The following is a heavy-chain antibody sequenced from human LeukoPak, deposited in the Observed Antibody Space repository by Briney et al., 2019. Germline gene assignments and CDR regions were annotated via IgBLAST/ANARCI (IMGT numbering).Heavy chain of an antibody. J-gene: IGHJ4*02. Sequence: GRSLRLSCAASGLIISNYGMHWVRQAPGKGLEWVAVISHDGRNKFYADSVKGRFTISRDNSQSKVYLQMDSLRAEDTALYFCANIHVSAGWGQGTQVIVSS. CDR3: ANIHVSAG. D-gene: IGHD2-21*01. V-gene: IGHV3-30*18. CDR1: GLIISNYG. CDR2: ISHDGRNK.